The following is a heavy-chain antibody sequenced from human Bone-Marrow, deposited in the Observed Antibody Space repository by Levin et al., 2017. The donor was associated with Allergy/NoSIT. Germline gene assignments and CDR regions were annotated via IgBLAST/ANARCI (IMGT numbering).Heavy chain of an antibody. V-gene: IGHV3-7*03. D-gene: IGHD2/OR15-2a*01. CDR3: ARSGRIVIVPAT. CDR2: IKKDGSEK. CDR1: GFTFSSYW. Sequence: GESLKISCTTSGFTFSSYWMSWVRQAPGKGLEWVAHIKKDGSEKYYVDSVKGRFTISRDNVKNSLYLEMNSLRAEDTAVYYCARSGRIVIVPATWGQGTLVVVS. J-gene: IGHJ5*02.